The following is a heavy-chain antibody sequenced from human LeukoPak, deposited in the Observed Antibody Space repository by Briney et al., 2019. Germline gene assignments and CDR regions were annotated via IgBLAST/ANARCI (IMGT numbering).Heavy chain of an antibody. CDR3: ARDREDIVVVPAAKPSYLGMDV. D-gene: IGHD2-2*01. CDR1: GFTFSSYG. J-gene: IGHJ6*02. Sequence: PGGSLRLSCAASGFTFSSYGMHWVRQAPGKGLEWVAVIWYDGSNKYYADSVKGRFTISRDNSKNTLYLQMNSLRAEDTAVYYCARDREDIVVVPAAKPSYLGMDVWGQGTTVTVSS. V-gene: IGHV3-33*01. CDR2: IWYDGSNK.